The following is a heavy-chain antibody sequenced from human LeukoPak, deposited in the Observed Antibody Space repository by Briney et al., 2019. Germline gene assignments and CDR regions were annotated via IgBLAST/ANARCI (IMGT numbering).Heavy chain of an antibody. CDR3: ARGGSGSYWRRGPFDY. D-gene: IGHD1-26*01. CDR2: ISSSSSYI. J-gene: IGHJ4*02. V-gene: IGHV3-21*01. CDR1: GFTFSSYS. Sequence: GGSLRLSCAASGFTFSSYSMNWVRQAPGKGLEWVSSISSSSSYIYYADSVKGRFTISRDNAKNSLYLQMNSLRAEDTAVYYCARGGSGSYWRRGPFDYWGQGTLVTVSS.